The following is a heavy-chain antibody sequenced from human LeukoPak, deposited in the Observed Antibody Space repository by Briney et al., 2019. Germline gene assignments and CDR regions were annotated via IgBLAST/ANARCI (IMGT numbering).Heavy chain of an antibody. CDR3: AKSSYYDASGYYREFYFDS. Sequence: GGSLRLSCVSSGFSFSNYAMSWVRQAPGKGLEWVSSISGSGGSTHYVDSVKGRFTISRDKTKNTLYLQMNSLRAEDTAVYYCAKSSYYDASGYYREFYFDSWGQGTLVTVSS. V-gene: IGHV3-23*01. CDR2: ISGSGGST. CDR1: GFSFSNYA. D-gene: IGHD3-22*01. J-gene: IGHJ4*02.